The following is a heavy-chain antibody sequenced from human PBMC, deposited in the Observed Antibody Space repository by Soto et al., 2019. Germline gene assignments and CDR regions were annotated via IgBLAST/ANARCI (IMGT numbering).Heavy chain of an antibody. Sequence: QVQLVESGGGVVQPGRSLRLSCAASGFTFSSYGMHWVRQAPGKGLEWVAVIWYDGSNKYYADSVKGRFTISRDNSKNTLYLQMTSLRAEDTAVYYCARDIVVVPAAPNIYYYYGMDVW. CDR2: IWYDGSNK. V-gene: IGHV3-33*01. CDR1: GFTFSSYG. CDR3: ARDIVVVPAAPNIYYYYGMDV. D-gene: IGHD2-2*01. J-gene: IGHJ6*01.